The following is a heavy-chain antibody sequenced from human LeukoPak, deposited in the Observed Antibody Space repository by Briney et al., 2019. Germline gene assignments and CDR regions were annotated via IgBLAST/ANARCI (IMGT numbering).Heavy chain of an antibody. J-gene: IGHJ4*02. CDR1: GFAFSSYA. D-gene: IGHD3-22*01. CDR3: AKGLNYESSAAFDY. V-gene: IGHV3-23*01. CDR2: ISGSGGST. Sequence: GGSLRLSCTASGFAFSSYAMTWVRQAPGKGLEWVSGISGSGGSTYYADSVKGRFTISRDNSRNALYLQMNSLRAADTAVYYCAKGLNYESSAAFDYWGQGTLVTVSS.